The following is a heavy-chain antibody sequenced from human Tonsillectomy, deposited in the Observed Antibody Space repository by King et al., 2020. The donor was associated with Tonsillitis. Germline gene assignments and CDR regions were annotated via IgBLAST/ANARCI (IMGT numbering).Heavy chain of an antibody. J-gene: IGHJ3*02. V-gene: IGHV5-10-1*03. D-gene: IGHD3-10*01. CDR1: GFSLTSFW. CDR3: ATFRGYNNLDAFDI. Sequence: VQLVESAAEVKKPGESLRISCKGSGFSLTSFWISWVRQMPGKGLEWMGKIDPSDSSNNYSPPFQGHVTFSVDKSITSAYLQWGSLKASDTAMYYCATFRGYNNLDAFDIWGQGTMVSVSS. CDR2: IDPSDSSN.